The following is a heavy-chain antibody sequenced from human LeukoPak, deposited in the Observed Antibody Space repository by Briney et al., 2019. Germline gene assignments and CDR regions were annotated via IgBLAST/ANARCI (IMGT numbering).Heavy chain of an antibody. CDR1: GFTFSSYS. CDR2: ISSSSSYI. D-gene: IGHD4-11*01. CDR3: ARGARYYSPYYYYYMDV. Sequence: GALRLSCAASGFTFSSYSMNWVRPAPGKGLEWVSSISSSSSYIYYADSVKGRFTISRDNAKNTLYLQMNSLRAEDTAVYYCARGARYYSPYYYYYMDVWGKGTTVTVSS. V-gene: IGHV3-21*01. J-gene: IGHJ6*03.